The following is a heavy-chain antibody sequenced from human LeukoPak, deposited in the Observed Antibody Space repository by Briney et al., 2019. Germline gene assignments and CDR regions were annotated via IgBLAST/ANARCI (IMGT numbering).Heavy chain of an antibody. D-gene: IGHD3-3*01. Sequence: ASVKVPCKSSGYTFTGYYMHWVRQAPGQGRAWMEWLNPNSGDTNYAQSFQGRATITRDTSSNTASVELSSLKSDDTSVYYCARSGTIPHFDYWGQGTLVTVSS. V-gene: IGHV1-2*02. CDR2: LNPNSGDT. CDR3: ARSGTIPHFDY. CDR1: GYTFTGYY. J-gene: IGHJ4*02.